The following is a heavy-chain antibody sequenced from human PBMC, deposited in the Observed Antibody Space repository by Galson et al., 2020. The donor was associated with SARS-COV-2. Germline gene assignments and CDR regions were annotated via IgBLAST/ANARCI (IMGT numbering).Heavy chain of an antibody. CDR2: IWYDGSNK. J-gene: IGHJ6*02. V-gene: IGHV3-33*01. D-gene: IGHD2-15*01. CDR1: GFTFSSYG. Sequence: SLKISCAASGFTFSSYGMHWVRQAPGKGLEWVAVIWYDGSNKYYADSVKGRFTISRDNSKNTLYLQMNSLRAEDTAVYYCARDGGYCSGGSCYSLYGMDVWGQGTTVTVSS. CDR3: ARDGGYCSGGSCYSLYGMDV.